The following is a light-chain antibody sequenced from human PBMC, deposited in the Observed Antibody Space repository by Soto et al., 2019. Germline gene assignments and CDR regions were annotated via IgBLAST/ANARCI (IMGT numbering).Light chain of an antibody. CDR2: GAS. V-gene: IGKV3-20*01. CDR1: QSVSSSY. J-gene: IGKJ1*01. CDR3: QQYGSSPAWT. Sequence: EIVLTQSPGTLSLSPGERATLSCRASQSVSSSYLAWYQQKPGQAPRLLIYGASSRATGIPHRFSGSGSGTDFTLAIRRLEPEDCAVYYCQQYGSSPAWTFGQGTKVEIK.